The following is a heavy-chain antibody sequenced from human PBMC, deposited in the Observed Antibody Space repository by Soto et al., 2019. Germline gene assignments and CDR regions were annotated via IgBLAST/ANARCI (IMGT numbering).Heavy chain of an antibody. J-gene: IGHJ6*02. V-gene: IGHV1-8*01. CDR3: ARAHISSWWYGMDV. D-gene: IGHD6-13*01. CDR1: GYTFTSYD. CDR2: MNPNSGNT. Sequence: QVQLVQFGAEVKKPGASVKVSCKASGYTFTSYDINWVRQATGQGPEWMGWMNPNSGNTGYTEKFQGRVTMTRNASISTAYMELSSLRSEDTAVYYCARAHISSWWYGMDVWGQGTTVTVSS.